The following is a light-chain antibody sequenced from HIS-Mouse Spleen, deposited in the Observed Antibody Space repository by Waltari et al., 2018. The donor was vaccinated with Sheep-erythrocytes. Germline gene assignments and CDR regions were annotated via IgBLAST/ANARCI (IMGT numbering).Light chain of an antibody. J-gene: IGLJ2*01. CDR1: KYGDRS. V-gene: IGLV3-1*01. CDR2: QDS. CDR3: QAWDSSTAV. Sequence: SYDLTQPPSVRVSSGPTARLPCSGDKYGDRSVCWYQQQPGQSPVLVIYQDSKRPSGIPERFSGSNSGNTATLTISGTQAMDEADYYCQAWDSSTAVFGGGTKLTVL.